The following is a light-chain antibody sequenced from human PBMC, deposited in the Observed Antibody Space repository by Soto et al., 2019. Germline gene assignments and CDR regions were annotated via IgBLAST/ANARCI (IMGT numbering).Light chain of an antibody. V-gene: IGKV3-20*01. CDR3: QQYGSSPT. J-gene: IGKJ5*01. CDR1: QSLSGNY. CDR2: RAS. Sequence: NVLTQSPGTLSLSPGQRATLSCRASQSLSGNYLAWYQQKPGQAPRVLIYRASIRATGISDRFSGSGSGTDFTLTISRLEPEDFAVYYCQQYGSSPTFGQGTRLEIK.